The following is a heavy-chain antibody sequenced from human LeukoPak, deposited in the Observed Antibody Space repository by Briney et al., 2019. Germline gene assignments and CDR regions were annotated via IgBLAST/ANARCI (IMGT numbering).Heavy chain of an antibody. CDR2: IYYSGGT. Sequence: KPSETLSLTCTVSGGSISNSYWSWIRQPPGKGLEWIGYIYYSGGTNYSPSLKSRVTVSVDTSKNQFSLKLSSVTAADTAVYYCAGAALYCSGGSCYPSTFDYWGQGTLVTVSS. CDR3: AGAALYCSGGSCYPSTFDY. CDR1: GGSISNSY. V-gene: IGHV4-59*01. J-gene: IGHJ4*02. D-gene: IGHD2-15*01.